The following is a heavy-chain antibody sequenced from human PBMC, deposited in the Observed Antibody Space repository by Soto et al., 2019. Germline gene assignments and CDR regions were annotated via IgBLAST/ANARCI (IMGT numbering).Heavy chain of an antibody. CDR1: GFTFSSYA. Sequence: GGSLRLSCAASGFTFSSYAMHWVRQAPGKGLEWVAVISYDGSNKYYADSVKGRFTISRDNSKNTLYLQMNSLRAEDTAVYYCARDVPVNWGYFDLWGRGTLVTVSS. D-gene: IGHD4-4*01. CDR3: ARDVPVNWGYFDL. CDR2: ISYDGSNK. J-gene: IGHJ2*01. V-gene: IGHV3-30*04.